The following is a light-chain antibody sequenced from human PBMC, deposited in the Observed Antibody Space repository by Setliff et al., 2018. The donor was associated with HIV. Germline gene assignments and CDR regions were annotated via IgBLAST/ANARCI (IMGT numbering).Light chain of an antibody. CDR2: DNN. V-gene: IGLV1-51*01. J-gene: IGLJ2*01. CDR1: SSNIGNDY. CDR3: GTWDSNLSAVV. Sequence: QSVLTQPPSVSAAPGQKVIISCSGSSSNIGNDYVSWYQQRPGTAPKLLIYDNNKRPSGIPDRFPGSKSGTSATLGITGLQTGDEADYYCGTWDSNLSAVVFGGGTKVTVL.